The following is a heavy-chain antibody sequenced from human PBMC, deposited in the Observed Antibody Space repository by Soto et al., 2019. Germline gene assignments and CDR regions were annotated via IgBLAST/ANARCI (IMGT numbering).Heavy chain of an antibody. CDR1: GGTFSSYA. Sequence: GASVKVSCKASGGTFSSYAISWVRQAPGQGPEWMGGIIPIFGTANYAQKFQGRVTITADESTSTAYMELSSLRSEDTAVYYCARVGQQLGPYYYGMDVWGQGTTVTVSS. V-gene: IGHV1-69*13. D-gene: IGHD6-13*01. CDR3: ARVGQQLGPYYYGMDV. J-gene: IGHJ6*02. CDR2: IIPIFGTA.